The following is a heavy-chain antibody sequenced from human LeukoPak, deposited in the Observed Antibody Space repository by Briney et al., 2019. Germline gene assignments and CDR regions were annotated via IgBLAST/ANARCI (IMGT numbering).Heavy chain of an antibody. CDR1: GGSISSYY. V-gene: IGHV4-59*01. D-gene: IGHD6-19*01. Sequence: SETLSLTCTVSGGSISSYYWSWIRQPPGKGLEWIGYIYYSGSTNYNPSLKSRVTISVDTSKNQFSLKLSSVTAADTAVYYCARDSRSIAVAGQYWYFDLWGRGTLVTVSP. CDR3: ARDSRSIAVAGQYWYFDL. CDR2: IYYSGST. J-gene: IGHJ2*01.